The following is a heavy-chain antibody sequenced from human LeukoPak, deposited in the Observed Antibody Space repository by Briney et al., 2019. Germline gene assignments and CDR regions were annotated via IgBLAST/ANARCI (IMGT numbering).Heavy chain of an antibody. CDR2: IYHSGST. CDR3: ASRPDTYYYDSSGYRLPWYFDY. J-gene: IGHJ4*02. Sequence: SETLSLTCTVSGYSISSGYYWGWIRQPPGKGLEWIGSIYHSGSTYYNPSLKSRVTISVDTSKNQFSLKLSSVTAADTAVYYCASRPDTYYYDSSGYRLPWYFDYWGQGTLVTVSS. D-gene: IGHD3-22*01. CDR1: GYSISSGYY. V-gene: IGHV4-38-2*02.